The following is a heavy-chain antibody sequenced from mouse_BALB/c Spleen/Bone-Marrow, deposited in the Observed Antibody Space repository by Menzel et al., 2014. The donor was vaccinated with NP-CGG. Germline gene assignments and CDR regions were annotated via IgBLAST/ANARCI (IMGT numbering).Heavy chain of an antibody. J-gene: IGHJ3*01. V-gene: IGHV4-1*02. CDR1: GFDFSGFW. Sequence: EVMLVESGGGLLQPGGSLKLSCAASGFDFSGFWMGWVRQAPGKGLEWIGEINPDSSTINYTPSLKDRFIISRDNAKNTLYLQMSKVRSEDTALYYCARLGYYGGFAYWGQGTLVTVSA. CDR2: INPDSSTI. CDR3: ARLGYYGGFAY. D-gene: IGHD2-3*01.